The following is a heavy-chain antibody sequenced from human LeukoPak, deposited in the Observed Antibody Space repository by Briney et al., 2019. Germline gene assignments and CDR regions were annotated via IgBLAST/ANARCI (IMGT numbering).Heavy chain of an antibody. CDR2: IYHSGST. J-gene: IGHJ6*02. D-gene: IGHD3-10*01. Sequence: SQTLSLTCAVSGGSISSGGYSWTWIRQPPGKGLEWIGFIYHSGSTFYNPSLKSRVTISVDTSKNQFSLKLSSVTAADTAVYYCARGYGSGSYGMDVWGQGTTVTVSS. CDR1: GGSISSGGYS. V-gene: IGHV4-30-2*01. CDR3: ARGYGSGSYGMDV.